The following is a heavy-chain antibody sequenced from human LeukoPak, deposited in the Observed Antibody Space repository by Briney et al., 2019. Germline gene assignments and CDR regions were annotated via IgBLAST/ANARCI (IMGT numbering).Heavy chain of an antibody. Sequence: GASVKVSCKASGYTFTSYGISWVRQAPGQGLEWRGWISAYNGNTNYAQKLQGRVTMTTDTSTSTAYMELRSLRSDDTAVYYCARDRRSYDFWSGYYAFDIWGQGTMVTVSS. CDR3: ARDRRSYDFWSGYYAFDI. D-gene: IGHD3-3*01. CDR2: ISAYNGNT. CDR1: GYTFTSYG. J-gene: IGHJ3*02. V-gene: IGHV1-18*01.